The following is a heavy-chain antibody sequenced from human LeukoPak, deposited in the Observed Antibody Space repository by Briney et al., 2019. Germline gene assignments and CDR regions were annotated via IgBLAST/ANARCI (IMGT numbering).Heavy chain of an antibody. CDR3: ARHRFGERAGRAFDI. CDR1: GGIFTSKH. V-gene: IGHV1-69*13. CDR2: MTPRIGTG. Sequence: ASVKVSCKASGGIFTSKHITWVRQAPGQGLEWVGGMTPRIGTGNTAEKFQGRVAITADESTSTAYMELRSLRSDDTAVYYCARHRFGERAGRAFDIWGQGTMVTVSS. J-gene: IGHJ3*02. D-gene: IGHD3-10*01.